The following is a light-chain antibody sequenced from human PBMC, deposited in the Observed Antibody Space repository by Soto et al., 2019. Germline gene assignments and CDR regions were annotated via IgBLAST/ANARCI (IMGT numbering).Light chain of an antibody. CDR3: QQYYSTPLT. CDR2: WAS. V-gene: IGKV4-1*01. CDR1: QSVLYSSNNKNC. J-gene: IGKJ4*01. Sequence: DIVMTQSPDSLAVSLGERATVNCKSSQSVLYSSNNKNCLAWYQQKPGQPPKLLIYWASTRESGVPDRFSGSGSGTDFTLTISSLQADDVAVYYCQQYYSTPLTFGGGTKVEIK.